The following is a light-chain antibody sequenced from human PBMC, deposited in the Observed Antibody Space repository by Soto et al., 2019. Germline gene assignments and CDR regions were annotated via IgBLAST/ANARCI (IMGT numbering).Light chain of an antibody. CDR1: QSVSNN. CDR3: QQCNNWPLT. CDR2: GAS. V-gene: IGKV3-15*01. J-gene: IGKJ1*01. Sequence: MTQSPSSLSASVGDRVTLSCRASQSVSNNLAWFQQKPGQAPRLLIYGASTRATGIPARFSGSGSGTEFTLTISSLQSEDFAVYYCQQCNNWPLTFGQGTKVEI.